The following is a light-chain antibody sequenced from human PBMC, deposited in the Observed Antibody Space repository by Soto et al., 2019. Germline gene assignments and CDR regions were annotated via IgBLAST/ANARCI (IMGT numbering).Light chain of an antibody. V-gene: IGLV2-14*01. CDR3: SSYTSSIL. J-gene: IGLJ2*01. CDR2: DVS. Sequence: QSVLTQPASVSGSPGQSITISCTGTSSDVGGYNYVSWYQQHPGKAPKLMIYDVSNRPSGVSNRFSGSKSGNTASLTISVLQAEDEADYYCSSYTSSILFGGGTKLTVL. CDR1: SSDVGGYNY.